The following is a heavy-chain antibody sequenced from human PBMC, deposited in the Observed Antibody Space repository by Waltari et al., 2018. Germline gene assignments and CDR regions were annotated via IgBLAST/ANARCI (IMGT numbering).Heavy chain of an antibody. V-gene: IGHV1-2*06. CDR3: AREWELPTAYNWFDP. CDR1: GYTFTGYY. CDR2: INPNSVGT. D-gene: IGHD1-26*01. J-gene: IGHJ5*02. Sequence: QVQLVQSGAEVKKTGASVKVSCKASGYTFTGYYMHWVRQAPGQGLEWMGRINPNSVGTNYVQKFQGRVTMTRDTSISTAYMELSRLRSDDTAVYYCAREWELPTAYNWFDPWGQGTLVTVSS.